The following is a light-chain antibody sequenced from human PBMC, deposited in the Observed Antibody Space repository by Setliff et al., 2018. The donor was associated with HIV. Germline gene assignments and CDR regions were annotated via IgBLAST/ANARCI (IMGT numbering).Light chain of an antibody. Sequence: QSALTQPASVSGSPGQSITISCTGTSSDVVDYNYVSWYQQYPGKAPKLMIYAVSNRPSGVSNRFSGSKSGNTASLTISGLQAEDEAGYYCSSYTSSSTLFGGGTKVTVL. CDR2: AVS. CDR3: SSYTSSSTL. CDR1: SSDVVDYNY. J-gene: IGLJ2*01. V-gene: IGLV2-14*03.